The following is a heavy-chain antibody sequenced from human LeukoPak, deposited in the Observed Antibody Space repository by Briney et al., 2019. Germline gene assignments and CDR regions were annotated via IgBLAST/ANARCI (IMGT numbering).Heavy chain of an antibody. V-gene: IGHV1-18*01. Sequence: SVKVSCKASGYTFTSYGISWVRQAPGQGLEWMGWISAYNGNTNYAQKLQGRVTMTTDTSTSTAYMELRSLRSDDTAVYYCARDPEQYCGGDCYSNWFDPWGQGTLVTVSS. CDR2: ISAYNGNT. D-gene: IGHD2-21*02. CDR1: GYTFTSYG. CDR3: ARDPEQYCGGDCYSNWFDP. J-gene: IGHJ5*02.